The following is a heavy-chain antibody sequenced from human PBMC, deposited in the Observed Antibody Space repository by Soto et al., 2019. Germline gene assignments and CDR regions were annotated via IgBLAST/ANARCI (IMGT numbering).Heavy chain of an antibody. D-gene: IGHD3-10*01. J-gene: IGHJ5*02. CDR3: LRVRGLEEAWFDA. V-gene: IGHV3-48*02. CDR1: GFTFNSYG. CDR2: ISSTSATI. Sequence: GGSLRLSCAASGFTFNSYGMNWARQAPGKGLEWVSYISSTSATIYYADSVQGRFTVSRDNARNSLFLQMNGLRDDDAAEYYCLRVRGLEEAWFDAWGQGVLVTVSS.